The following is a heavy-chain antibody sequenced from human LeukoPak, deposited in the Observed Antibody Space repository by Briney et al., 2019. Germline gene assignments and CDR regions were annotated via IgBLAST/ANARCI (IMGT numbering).Heavy chain of an antibody. J-gene: IGHJ4*02. V-gene: IGHV1-69*01. Sequence: ASVKVSCKASGGTFSSYAISWVRQAPGQGLEWMGGIIPIFGTANYAQKFQGRVTITADESTSTAYMELSSLRSEDTAVYYCASDPSPGIAAAAGEWGQGTLVTVSS. CDR2: IIPIFGTA. CDR3: ASDPSPGIAAAAGE. CDR1: GGTFSSYA. D-gene: IGHD6-13*01.